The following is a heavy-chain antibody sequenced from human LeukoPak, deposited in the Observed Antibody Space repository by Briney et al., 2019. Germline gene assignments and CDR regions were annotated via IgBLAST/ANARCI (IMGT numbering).Heavy chain of an antibody. CDR2: ISGSGGST. CDR3: AKDRSLLTDLRIFGVVPLGY. D-gene: IGHD3-3*01. Sequence: GGSLRLSCAASGFTFSSYAMSWVRQAPGKGLEWVSAISGSGGSTYYADSVKGRFTISRDNSKNTLYLQMNSLRAEDTAVYYCAKDRSLLTDLRIFGVVPLGYWGQGTLVTVSS. J-gene: IGHJ4*02. V-gene: IGHV3-23*01. CDR1: GFTFSSYA.